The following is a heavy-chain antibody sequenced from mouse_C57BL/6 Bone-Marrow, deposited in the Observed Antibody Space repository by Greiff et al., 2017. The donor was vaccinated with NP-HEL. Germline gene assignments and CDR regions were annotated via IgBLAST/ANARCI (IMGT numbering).Heavy chain of an antibody. CDR1: GYTFTSYW. J-gene: IGHJ3*01. V-gene: IGHV1-64*01. D-gene: IGHD2-10*01. CDR3: ARCLLGFAY. CDR2: IHPNSGST. Sequence: QVQLQQPGAELVKPGASVKLSCTASGYTFTSYWMHWVKQRPGQGLEWIGMIHPNSGSTNYNEKFKSKATLTVDKSSSTAYMQLSSLTSEDSAVYYCARCLLGFAYWGQGTLVTVSA.